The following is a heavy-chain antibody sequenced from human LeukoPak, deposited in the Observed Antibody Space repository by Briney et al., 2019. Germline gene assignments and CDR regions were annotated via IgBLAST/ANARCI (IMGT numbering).Heavy chain of an antibody. CDR3: ARQKPSTFRQYGRGRPLDS. Sequence: SQTLSLTCTVSGGSISSGGYYWSWIRQPPGKGLEWIGYIYHSGSTYYNPSLKSRVTISVDRSKNQFSLKLSSVTAADTAVYYCARQKPSTFRQYGRGRPLDSWGQGTLVTVSS. D-gene: IGHD4-11*01. CDR2: IYHSGST. V-gene: IGHV4-30-2*01. CDR1: GGSISSGGYY. J-gene: IGHJ4*02.